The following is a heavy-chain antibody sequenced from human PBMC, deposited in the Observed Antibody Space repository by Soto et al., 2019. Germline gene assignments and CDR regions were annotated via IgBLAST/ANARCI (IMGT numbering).Heavy chain of an antibody. J-gene: IGHJ4*02. V-gene: IGHV3-11*01. CDR1: GFTFSTYT. Sequence: PGGFLRLSCAASGFTFSTYTMSWVRQAPGKGLEWVSAISGSGGSPSYADSVKGRFTISRDNAKNSLYLQMNSLRAEDTAVYYCARSYSDYDFWSGYSNLADQWGQGTLVTVSS. CDR2: ISGSGGSP. CDR3: ARSYSDYDFWSGYSNLADQ. D-gene: IGHD3-3*01.